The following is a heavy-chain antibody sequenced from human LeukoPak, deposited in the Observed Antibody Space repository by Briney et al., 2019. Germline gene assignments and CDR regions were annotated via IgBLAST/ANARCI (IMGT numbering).Heavy chain of an antibody. Sequence: SETLSLTCTVSGGSISSGSYYWRWIRQPAGKGLEWIGRIYTSGSTNYNPSLKSRVTISVDTSKNQFSLKLSSVTAADTAVYYCARLDLRGYYFDYWGQGTLVTVSS. D-gene: IGHD3-9*01. CDR1: GGSISSGSYY. J-gene: IGHJ4*02. V-gene: IGHV4-61*02. CDR2: IYTSGST. CDR3: ARLDLRGYYFDY.